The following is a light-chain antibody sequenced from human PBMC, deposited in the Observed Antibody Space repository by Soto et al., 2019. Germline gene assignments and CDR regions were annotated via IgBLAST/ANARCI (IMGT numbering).Light chain of an antibody. CDR2: GNS. Sequence: QPVLTQPPSVSGAPGQRVTISCTGSSSNIGAGYDVHWYQQLPGTAPKLLIYGNSNRPSGVPDRFSGSKSGTSASLAITGLQAEDVADYYCQSYDSSLTFYVFGTGTKLTVL. CDR1: SSNIGAGYD. J-gene: IGLJ1*01. V-gene: IGLV1-40*01. CDR3: QSYDSSLTFYV.